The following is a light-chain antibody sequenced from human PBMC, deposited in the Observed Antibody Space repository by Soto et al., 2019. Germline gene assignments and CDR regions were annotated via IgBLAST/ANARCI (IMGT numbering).Light chain of an antibody. CDR3: QQYGT. Sequence: DIQMTQSPSILSASVGDRVTITCRASQSIGSWLAWYQHKPGKAPKLLIYKASSLESGVPLRFSGSGSGTEFTLTISSLQRDDFATYYCQQYGTFGQGTKVDIK. J-gene: IGKJ1*01. CDR1: QSIGSW. CDR2: KAS. V-gene: IGKV1-5*03.